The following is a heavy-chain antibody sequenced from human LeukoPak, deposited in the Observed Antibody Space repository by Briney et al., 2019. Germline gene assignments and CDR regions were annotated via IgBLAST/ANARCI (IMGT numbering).Heavy chain of an antibody. CDR1: GFTFSSYG. V-gene: IGHV3-30*02. CDR3: ARDRGFDSSGWYDYYYYYMDV. D-gene: IGHD6-19*01. Sequence: GGSLRLSCAASGFTFSSYGMHWVRQAPGKGLEWVAFIRYDGSNKYYADSVKGRFTISRDNSKNTLYLQMNSLRAEDTAVYYCARDRGFDSSGWYDYYYYYMDVWGKGTTVTISS. J-gene: IGHJ6*03. CDR2: IRYDGSNK.